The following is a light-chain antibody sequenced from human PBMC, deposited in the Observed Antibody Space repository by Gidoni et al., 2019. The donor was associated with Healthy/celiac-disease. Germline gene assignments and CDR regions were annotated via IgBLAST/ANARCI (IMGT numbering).Light chain of an antibody. CDR1: QSVSRRY. J-gene: IGKJ4*01. Sequence: EIVLTQSPGTLSLSPGERATLSCSASQSVSRRYLAWYQQKPGQAPRLLIYGASSRATGIPDRFSGSGSGTDFTLTISRLEPEDFAVYYCQQYGSSPPLTFGGGTKVEIK. CDR2: GAS. CDR3: QQYGSSPPLT. V-gene: IGKV3-20*01.